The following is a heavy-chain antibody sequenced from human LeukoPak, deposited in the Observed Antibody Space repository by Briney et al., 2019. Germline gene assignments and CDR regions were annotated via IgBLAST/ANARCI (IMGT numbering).Heavy chain of an antibody. Sequence: GGSLRLSCAASGFTFRRYWMHWVRHAPGKGLVWVSRINGDGSTTSYADSVKGGFTISRDNAKNTLSVQMNSLRAEDTAVYYCATGNYYDSRGYYTFGHWGQGTLVTVSS. CDR2: INGDGSTT. J-gene: IGHJ1*01. D-gene: IGHD3-22*01. V-gene: IGHV3-74*01. CDR3: ATGNYYDSRGYYTFGH. CDR1: GFTFRRYW.